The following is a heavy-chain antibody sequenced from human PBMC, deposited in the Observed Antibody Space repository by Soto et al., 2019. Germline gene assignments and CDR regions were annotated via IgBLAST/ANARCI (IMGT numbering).Heavy chain of an antibody. CDR1: GGSISSYY. J-gene: IGHJ3*02. D-gene: IGHD2-15*01. Sequence: SETLSLTCTVSGGSISSYYWSWIRQPPGKGLEWIGYIYYSGSTNYNPSLKSRVTISVDTSKNQFSLKLSSVTAADTAVYYCARLYDYCSGGSCYFAFDIWGQGTMVTVSS. V-gene: IGHV4-59*08. CDR3: ARLYDYCSGGSCYFAFDI. CDR2: IYYSGST.